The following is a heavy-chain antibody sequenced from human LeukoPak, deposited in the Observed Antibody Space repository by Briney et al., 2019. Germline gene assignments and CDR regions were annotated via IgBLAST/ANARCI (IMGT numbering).Heavy chain of an antibody. J-gene: IGHJ4*02. Sequence: PSETLSLTCTVSGGSISSSSYYWGWIRQPPGKGLEWIGSIYYSGSTYYNPSLKSRVTTSVDTSKNQFSLKLSSVTAADTAVYYCARHQSYRSGSPIGYWGQGTLVTVSS. CDR1: GGSISSSSYY. CDR2: IYYSGST. CDR3: ARHQSYRSGSPIGY. V-gene: IGHV4-39*01. D-gene: IGHD1-26*01.